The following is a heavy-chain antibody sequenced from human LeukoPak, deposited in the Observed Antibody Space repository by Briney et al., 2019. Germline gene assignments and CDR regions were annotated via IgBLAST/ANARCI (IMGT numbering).Heavy chain of an antibody. CDR2: INHSGST. V-gene: IGHV4-34*01. D-gene: IGHD3-3*01. CDR3: ARNWYYDFWSGYLFGFYYMDV. CDR1: GGSFSGYY. J-gene: IGHJ6*03. Sequence: SETLSLTCAAYGGSFSGYYWSWIRQPPGKGLEWIGEINHSGSTNYNPSLKSRVTISVDTSKNQFSLKLSSVTAADTAVYYCARNWYYDFWSGYLFGFYYMDVWGKGTTVTVSS.